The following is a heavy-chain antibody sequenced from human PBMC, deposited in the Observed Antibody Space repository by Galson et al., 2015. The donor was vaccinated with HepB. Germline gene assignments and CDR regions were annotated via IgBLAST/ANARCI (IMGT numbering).Heavy chain of an antibody. J-gene: IGHJ6*02. V-gene: IGHV3-21*01. D-gene: IGHD1-26*01. CDR3: ARDAVGASGLYYGMDA. Sequence: SLRLSCAASGFTFRSYTMNWVRQAPGKGLEWVSSISSTSRSIDYADSLKGRFTISRDNAKNSLYLQMNSLRAEDTAMYYCARDAVGASGLYYGMDAWGQGTTVTVSS. CDR2: ISSTSRSI. CDR1: GFTFRSYT.